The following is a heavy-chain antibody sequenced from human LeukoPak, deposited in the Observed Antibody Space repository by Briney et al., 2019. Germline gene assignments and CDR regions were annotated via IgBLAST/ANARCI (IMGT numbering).Heavy chain of an antibody. CDR3: ARDKKTSYYDSSGYYYPDAFDI. D-gene: IGHD3-22*01. CDR1: GGSISSYS. J-gene: IGHJ3*02. V-gene: IGHV4-4*07. Sequence: PSETLSLTCTVSGGSISSYSWNWIRQPAGKGLEWIGRIYTSGSTNYSPSLRSRDTISVDTSKNQFSLKLSSVTAADTAVYYCARDKKTSYYDSSGYYYPDAFDIWGQGTTVTVSS. CDR2: IYTSGST.